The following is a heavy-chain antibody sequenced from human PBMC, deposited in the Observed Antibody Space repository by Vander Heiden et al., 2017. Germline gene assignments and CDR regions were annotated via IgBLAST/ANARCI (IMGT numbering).Heavy chain of an antibody. J-gene: IGHJ6*02. CDR3: AKGNYGMDV. CDR1: GFTFSHYF. V-gene: IGHV3-74*01. Sequence: VQLVESGRGLVQPGGSRRLSCASSGFTFSHYFIHWVRQAPGKGLVWVPNINGDGSTPNYADSVRGRFAVSRDNAKNTLYLQMNKLRAEDTAVYYCAKGNYGMDVWGQGTTVTVS. CDR2: INGDGSTP.